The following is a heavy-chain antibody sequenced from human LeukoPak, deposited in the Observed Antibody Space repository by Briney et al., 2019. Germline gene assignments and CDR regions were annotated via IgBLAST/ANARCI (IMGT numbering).Heavy chain of an antibody. CDR1: GGTFSSYA. CDR3: ATLTPWSGDDGGDLDY. CDR2: IIPIFGTA. Sequence: ASVKVTCKGSGGTFSSYAISWVRQAPGQGLEWMGGIIPIFGTANYAQKFQGRVTITTDESTSTAYMELSSLRSEDTAVYYCATLTPWSGDDGGDLDYWGQGTLVTVSS. V-gene: IGHV1-69*05. D-gene: IGHD3-3*01. J-gene: IGHJ4*02.